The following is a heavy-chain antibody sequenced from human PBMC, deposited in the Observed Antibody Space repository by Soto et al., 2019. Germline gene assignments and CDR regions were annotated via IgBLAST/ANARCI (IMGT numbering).Heavy chain of an antibody. CDR2: FDPEDGET. CDR1: GYTLTELS. V-gene: IGHV1-24*01. Sequence: ASVKVSCKVSGYTLTELSMHWVRQAPGKGLEWMGGFDPEDGETIYAQKFQGRVTMTEDTSTDTAYMELSSLRSEDTAVYYCATGPGIVAPFDYWGQGTLVTVSS. D-gene: IGHD1-26*01. J-gene: IGHJ4*02. CDR3: ATGPGIVAPFDY.